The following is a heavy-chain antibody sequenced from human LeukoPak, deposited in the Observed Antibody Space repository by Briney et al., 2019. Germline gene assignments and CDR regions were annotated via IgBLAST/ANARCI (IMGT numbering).Heavy chain of an antibody. D-gene: IGHD4-17*01. J-gene: IGHJ4*02. V-gene: IGHV4-59*01. CDR2: IYYSGST. Sequence: SETLSLTCTVSGGSISSYYWSWIRQPPATGLDLIGYIYYSGSTNYNPSLKSRFTISVEMSKNKFPLNLSSVTAAATAVYTCARDGNYGDLDYWGQGTLVTVSS. CDR3: ARDGNYGDLDY. CDR1: GGSISSYY.